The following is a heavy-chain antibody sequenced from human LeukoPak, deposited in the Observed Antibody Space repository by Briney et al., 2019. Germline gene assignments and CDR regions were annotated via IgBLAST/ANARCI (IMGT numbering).Heavy chain of an antibody. CDR2: ITGSDGNT. CDR1: GFTFA. V-gene: IGHV3-23*01. J-gene: IGHJ4*02. Sequence: PGGSLRLSCAASGFTFAMSWVRQAPGKGLEWVSAITGSDGNTYYADPVKGRFTISRDNSKNTLYLQMNSLRAEDTAVYYCAQWGDFDVLTGYYVPDFWGQGTLVTVPS. D-gene: IGHD3-9*01. CDR3: AQWGDFDVLTGYYVPDF.